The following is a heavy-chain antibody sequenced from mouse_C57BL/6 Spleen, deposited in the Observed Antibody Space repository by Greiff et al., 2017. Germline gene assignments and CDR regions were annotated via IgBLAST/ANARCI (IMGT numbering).Heavy chain of an antibody. V-gene: IGHV1-4*01. CDR2: INPSSGYT. CDR3: AKKEARTGYFDV. D-gene: IGHD6-1*01. J-gene: IGHJ1*03. CDR1: GYTLTSYT. Sequence: QVHVKQSGAELARPGASVKMSCKASGYTLTSYTMHWVKQRPGQGLEWIGYINPSSGYTKYNQKFKDKATLTADKSSSTAYMQLSSLTSEDSAVYYCAKKEARTGYFDVWGTGTTVTVSS.